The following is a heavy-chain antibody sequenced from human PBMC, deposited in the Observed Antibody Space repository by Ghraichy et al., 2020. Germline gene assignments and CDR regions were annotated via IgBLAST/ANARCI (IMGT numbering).Heavy chain of an antibody. V-gene: IGHV3-7*01. CDR1: GFTFSSYW. CDR2: IKQDGSEK. Sequence: GGSLRLSCEASGFTFSSYWMSWVRQAPGKGLEWVAIIKQDGSEKYYVDSVRGRFTISRDNTKNSLFLQMDSLRAEDTAFYFCARDSVVPSARGLYGMDVWGQGTTVSVSS. D-gene: IGHD2-21*01. J-gene: IGHJ6*02. CDR3: ARDSVVPSARGLYGMDV.